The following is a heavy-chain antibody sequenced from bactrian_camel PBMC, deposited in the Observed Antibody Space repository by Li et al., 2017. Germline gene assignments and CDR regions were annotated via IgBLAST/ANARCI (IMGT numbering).Heavy chain of an antibody. Sequence: HVQLVESGGGLVRPGESLTLSCTASPFVFSAHYLSWVRQAPGAKLEWVSSLATGGGTTYYADSVTGRFTISADSAKNTFYLQMNGLKPEDTAVYYCAAGDSAPRRIATMSDVGQMTRYWGQGTQVTVS. D-gene: IGHD4*01. CDR1: PFVFSAHY. CDR2: LATGGGTT. CDR3: AAGDSAPRRIATMSDVGQMTRY. V-gene: IGHV3S1*01. J-gene: IGHJ4*01.